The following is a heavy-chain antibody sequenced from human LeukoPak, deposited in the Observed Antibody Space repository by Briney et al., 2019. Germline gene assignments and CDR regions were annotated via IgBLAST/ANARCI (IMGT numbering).Heavy chain of an antibody. CDR1: GYTFTGYY. CDR2: INPNSGGT. J-gene: IGHJ4*02. V-gene: IGHV1-2*02. Sequence: ASVKVSCKASGYTFTGYYMHWVRQAPGQGLEWMGWINPNSGGTNYAQKFQGRVTMTRDTSISTAYMELSRLRSDDTAAYYCASSYGSGSLFDYWGQGTLVAVSS. CDR3: ASSYGSGSLFDY. D-gene: IGHD3-10*01.